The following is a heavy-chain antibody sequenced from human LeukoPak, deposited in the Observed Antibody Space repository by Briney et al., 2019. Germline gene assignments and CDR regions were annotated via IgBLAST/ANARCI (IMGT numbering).Heavy chain of an antibody. CDR2: ISYDGSNK. CDR1: GFTFSMYG. D-gene: IGHD3-10*01. CDR3: AKDAGLLLYGSGSYQDNYFDY. V-gene: IGHV3-30*18. Sequence: GGSLRLSCAASGFTFSMYGMNWVRQAPGKGLEWVAVISYDGSNKYYADSMKGRFTISRDNSKNTLYLQMNSLRAEDAAVYYCAKDAGLLLYGSGSYQDNYFDYWGQGTLVTVSS. J-gene: IGHJ4*02.